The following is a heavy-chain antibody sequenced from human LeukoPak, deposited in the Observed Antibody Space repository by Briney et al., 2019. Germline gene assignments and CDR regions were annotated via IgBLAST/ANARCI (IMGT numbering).Heavy chain of an antibody. CDR2: ISDNTIST. CDR1: GFTFSSYA. Sequence: GGSLRLSCAASGFTFSSYAMNWVRQAPGKGLEWVSGISDNTISTYYADSVKGRFTISRDNSKNTLYLQMDSLRAEDTAVYYCARDGSTIFAFLWGQGTLVTVSS. V-gene: IGHV3-23*01. CDR3: ARDGSTIFAFL. J-gene: IGHJ4*02. D-gene: IGHD3-3*01.